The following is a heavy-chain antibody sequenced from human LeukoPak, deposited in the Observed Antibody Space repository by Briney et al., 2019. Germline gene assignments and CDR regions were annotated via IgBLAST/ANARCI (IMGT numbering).Heavy chain of an antibody. CDR2: ISAYNGNT. V-gene: IGHV1-18*01. CDR3: ARDPVSTYSSGSYWEF. J-gene: IGHJ4*02. D-gene: IGHD6-19*01. CDR1: GYTFTSYG. Sequence: ASVKVSCKASGYTFTSYGISWVRQAPGQGLEWMGWISAYNGNTNYAQKLQGRVTMTTDTSTSTAYMELRSLRSDDTAVYYCARDPVSTYSSGSYWEFWGQGTRVTVSS.